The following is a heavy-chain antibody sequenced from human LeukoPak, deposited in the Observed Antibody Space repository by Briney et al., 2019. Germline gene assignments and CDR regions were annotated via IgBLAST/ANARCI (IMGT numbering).Heavy chain of an antibody. CDR3: ARDSYGDYESGSFDI. D-gene: IGHD4-17*01. CDR1: GFTVSRYW. V-gene: IGHV3-7*01. J-gene: IGHJ3*02. Sequence: GASLRLSCAASGFTVSRYWMKWGRQAPGRGREWVAKIKEDGSENYYVDSVMGRFTISRDNAKQSLSLHMNSLRVEDTAVYFSARDSYGDYESGSFDIWGQGTMVTVSS. CDR2: IKEDGSEN.